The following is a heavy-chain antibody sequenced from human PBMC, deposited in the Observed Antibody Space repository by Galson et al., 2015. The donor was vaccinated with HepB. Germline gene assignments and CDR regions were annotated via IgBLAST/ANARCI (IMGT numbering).Heavy chain of an antibody. V-gene: IGHV3-11*03. Sequence: SLRLSCAASGFTFSDYYMSWIRQAPGKGLEWVSYISSSSSYTNYADSVKGRFTISRDNAKNSLYLQMNSLRAEDTAVYYCAATYYYDSSGHLGWGQGTLVTVSS. CDR2: ISSSSSYT. D-gene: IGHD3-22*01. CDR3: AATYYYDSSGHLG. CDR1: GFTFSDYY. J-gene: IGHJ4*02.